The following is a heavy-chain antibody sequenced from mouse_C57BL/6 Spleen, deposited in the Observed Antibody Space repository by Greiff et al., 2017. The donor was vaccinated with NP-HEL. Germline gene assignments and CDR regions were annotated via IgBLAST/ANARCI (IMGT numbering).Heavy chain of an antibody. CDR2: IWTGGGT. V-gene: IGHV2-9-1*01. CDR1: GFSLTSYA. Sequence: VQRVESGPGLVAPSQSLSITCTVSGFSLTSYAISWVRQPPGKGLEWLGVIWTGGGTNYNSALKSRLSISKDNSKSQVFLKMNSLQTDDTARYYCARKGVNWENWYFDVWGTGTTVTVSS. CDR3: ARKGVNWENWYFDV. D-gene: IGHD4-1*01. J-gene: IGHJ1*03.